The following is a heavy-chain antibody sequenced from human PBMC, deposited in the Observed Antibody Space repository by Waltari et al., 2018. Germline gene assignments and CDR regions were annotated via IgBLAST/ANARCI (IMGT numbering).Heavy chain of an antibody. CDR2: INSDGSST. J-gene: IGHJ6*02. D-gene: IGHD6-13*01. Sequence: EVQLAESGGGLVQPGGSLRLSCAASGFRFNTYWMHWVRQAPGKGLVLRSRINSDGSSTDYADSVKGRFTISRDNAENTLYLQMNSLRVEDTAVYYCATLRGAAGDYGVDVWGQGTTVTVS. CDR3: ATLRGAAGDYGVDV. CDR1: GFRFNTYW. V-gene: IGHV3-74*01.